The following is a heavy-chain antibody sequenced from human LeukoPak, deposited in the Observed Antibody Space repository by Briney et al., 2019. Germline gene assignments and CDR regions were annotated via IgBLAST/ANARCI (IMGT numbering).Heavy chain of an antibody. J-gene: IGHJ6*03. D-gene: IGHD2-15*01. V-gene: IGHV3-53*01. CDR3: ARVGGYCSGGSCYYRNYDYYMDV. CDR1: GFTVSSNY. CDR2: IYSGGST. Sequence: GGSLRLSCAASGFTVSSNYMSWVRQAPGKGLEWVSVIYSGGSTYYADSVKGRFTISRDNSKNTLYLQMNSLRAEDTAVYYCARVGGYCSGGSCYYRNYDYYMDVWGKGTTVIVSS.